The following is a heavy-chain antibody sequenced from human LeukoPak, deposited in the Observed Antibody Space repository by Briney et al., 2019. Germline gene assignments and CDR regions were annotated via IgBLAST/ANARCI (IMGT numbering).Heavy chain of an antibody. Sequence: PSETLSLTCTVSGGSISSYYWSWIRQPPGKGLEWIGYIYYSGSTNYNPSLESRVTISVDTSKNQFSLKLSSVTAADTAVYYCATLPLKEWLVPKWGQGTLVTVSS. CDR3: ATLPLKEWLVPK. D-gene: IGHD6-19*01. V-gene: IGHV4-59*01. J-gene: IGHJ4*02. CDR2: IYYSGST. CDR1: GGSISSYY.